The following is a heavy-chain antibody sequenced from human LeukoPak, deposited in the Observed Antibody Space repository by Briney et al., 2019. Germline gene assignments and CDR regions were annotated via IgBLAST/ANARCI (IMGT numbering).Heavy chain of an antibody. CDR3: AREGFGYYASSGYCDY. Sequence: PSETLSLTCTVSGGSISSSSYYWGWIRQPPGKGLEWIGSIYYSGSTYYNPSLKSRVTISVDTSKNQFSLKLSSVTAADTAVYYCAREGFGYYASSGYCDYWGQGTLVTVSS. CDR2: IYYSGST. CDR1: GGSISSSSYY. V-gene: IGHV4-39*07. D-gene: IGHD3-22*01. J-gene: IGHJ4*02.